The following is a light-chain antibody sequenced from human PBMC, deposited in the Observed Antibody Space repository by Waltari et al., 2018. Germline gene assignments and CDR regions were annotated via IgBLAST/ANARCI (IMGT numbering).Light chain of an antibody. J-gene: IGKJ3*01. V-gene: IGKV3-20*01. CDR2: GAS. CDR1: QSVSSNY. CDR3: QQYGSSQFT. Sequence: EIVLTQSPGTLSLSPGDRATLSCRASQSVSSNYLAWYQQKPGPAPRLHIYGASSRATGIPDRFSGSGSGTDFTLTISRLEPEDFAVYYCQQYGSSQFTFGPGTKVDIK.